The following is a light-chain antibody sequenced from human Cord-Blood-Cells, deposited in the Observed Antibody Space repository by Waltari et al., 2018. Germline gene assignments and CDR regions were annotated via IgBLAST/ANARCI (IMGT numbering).Light chain of an antibody. Sequence: PGQSITISCTGTSSDVGGYNYFSWYQQHPGKAPKLMIYEVSNRPSGVSNRFSGSKSGNTASLTISGLQAEDEADYYCSSYTSSSTLYVFGTGTKVTVL. CDR1: SSDVGGYNY. V-gene: IGLV2-14*01. J-gene: IGLJ1*01. CDR2: EVS. CDR3: SSYTSSSTLYV.